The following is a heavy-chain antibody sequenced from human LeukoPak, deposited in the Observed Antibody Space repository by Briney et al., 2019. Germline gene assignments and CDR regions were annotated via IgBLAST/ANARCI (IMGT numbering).Heavy chain of an antibody. D-gene: IGHD5-12*01. CDR3: SRGGGYGDY. V-gene: IGHV4-4*07. J-gene: IGHJ4*02. Sequence: SETLSLTCIVSGASITSFYYNWIRQSAGKGLEWIGRIHTNGGTDYRPSLNSRVTMSVDTSKKQISLKLTSVTAADTAVYFCSRGGGYGDYWGQGILVTVSS. CDR1: GASITSFY. CDR2: IHTNGGT.